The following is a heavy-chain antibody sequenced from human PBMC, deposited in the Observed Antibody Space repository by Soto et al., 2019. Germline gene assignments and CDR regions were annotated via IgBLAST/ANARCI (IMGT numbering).Heavy chain of an antibody. CDR1: GYTFTSYG. J-gene: IGHJ4*02. V-gene: IGHV1-18*01. CDR2: ISAYNGNT. D-gene: IGHD3-16*02. CDR3: AGVIMITFGGVIVGVDY. Sequence: QVQLVQSGAEVKKPGASVKVSCKASGYTFTSYGISWVRQAPGQGHEWMGWISAYNGNTNYAQKLQGRVTMTTDTSTRTAYMELRSLRSDDTAVYYCAGVIMITFGGVIVGVDYWGQGTLVAVSS.